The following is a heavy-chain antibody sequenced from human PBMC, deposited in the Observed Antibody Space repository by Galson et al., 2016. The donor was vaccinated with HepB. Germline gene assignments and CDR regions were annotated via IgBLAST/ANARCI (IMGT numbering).Heavy chain of an antibody. CDR1: GYTFTGYY. CDR3: ARVSPYSMNWGWFDP. J-gene: IGHJ5*02. CDR2: INPNSGDT. D-gene: IGHD7-27*01. V-gene: IGHV1-2*02. Sequence: SVKVSCKGSGYTFTGYYINWVRQAPGQGLEWMGWINPNSGDTNYAQKFQDRVTMTRDTSISTAYMELSSLRSDDTAVYYCARVSPYSMNWGWFDPWGQGSLVTVSS.